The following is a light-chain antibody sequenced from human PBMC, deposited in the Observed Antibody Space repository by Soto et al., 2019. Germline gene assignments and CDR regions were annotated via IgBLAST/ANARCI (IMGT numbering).Light chain of an antibody. CDR2: EAS. Sequence: EIVMTQSPATLSVSPGESATLSCRASQGVSSDLAWYHQKPAQAPRLLSYEASSRATGIPDRFSGSGSGTTFTLTSSRLEPDDFAEYHCQHNGSSPFFGQGTRLEI. CDR3: QHNGSSPF. V-gene: IGKV3-20*01. J-gene: IGKJ5*01. CDR1: QGVSSD.